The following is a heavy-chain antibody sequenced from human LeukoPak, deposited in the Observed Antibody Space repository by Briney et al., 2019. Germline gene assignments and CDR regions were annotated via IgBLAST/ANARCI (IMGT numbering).Heavy chain of an antibody. CDR3: ARAGRYCSGGSCYFGRYAFDI. D-gene: IGHD2-15*01. V-gene: IGHV3-33*01. CDR1: GFTFSSYG. Sequence: GGSLRLSCAASGFTFSSYGMHWVRRAPGKGLEWVAVIWYEGSNKYYADSVKGRFTSSRDNSKNTLYLKMASLRADDTAVYYCARAGRYCSGGSCYFGRYAFDIWGQGTMVTVSS. CDR2: IWYEGSNK. J-gene: IGHJ3*02.